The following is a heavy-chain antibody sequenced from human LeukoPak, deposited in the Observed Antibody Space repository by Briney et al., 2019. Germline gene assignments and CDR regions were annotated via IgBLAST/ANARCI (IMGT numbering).Heavy chain of an antibody. V-gene: IGHV1-8*01. J-gene: IGHJ4*02. CDR3: ARSIPTPVDTAMVDY. CDR1: GYTFTSYD. CDR2: MNPNSGNT. Sequence: ASVKVSCKASGYTFTSYDINWVRQATGQGLEWMGWMNPNSGNTGYAQKFQGRVTITADKSTSTAYMELSSLRSEDTAVYYCARSIPTPVDTAMVDYWGQGTLVTVSS. D-gene: IGHD5-18*01.